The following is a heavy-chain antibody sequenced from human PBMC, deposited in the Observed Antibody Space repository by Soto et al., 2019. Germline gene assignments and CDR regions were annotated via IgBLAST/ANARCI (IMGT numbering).Heavy chain of an antibody. Sequence: QVQLVQSGAEVKKPGASVKVSCKASGYTFSNYGISWVRQAPGQGLEWMGWISAYDGHTDFAQRLQGRVTMTTDTSTSTAYLELRSLRSDDTAVYYCARCRGESSRASIYWYFDLWGRGTLGTVSS. CDR2: ISAYDGHT. CDR1: GYTFSNYG. J-gene: IGHJ2*01. V-gene: IGHV1-18*04. CDR3: ARCRGESSRASIYWYFDL. D-gene: IGHD2-21*01.